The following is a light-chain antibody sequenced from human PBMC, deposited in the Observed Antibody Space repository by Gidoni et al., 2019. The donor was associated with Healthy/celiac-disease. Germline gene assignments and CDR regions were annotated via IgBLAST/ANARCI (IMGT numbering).Light chain of an antibody. Sequence: ELVLTQSPGTLSLSPGERATLSCRASQSVSSSYLAWYQQKPGQAPRLLIYGASSRATGIPDRFSGSGSGTDFTLTISRLEPEDVAVYYCQQYGSAPLTFGGGTKVEIK. CDR1: QSVSSSY. CDR2: GAS. J-gene: IGKJ4*01. CDR3: QQYGSAPLT. V-gene: IGKV3-20*01.